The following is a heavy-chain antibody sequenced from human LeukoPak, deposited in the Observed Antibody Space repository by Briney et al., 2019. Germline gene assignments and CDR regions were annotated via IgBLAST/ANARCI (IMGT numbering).Heavy chain of an antibody. J-gene: IGHJ4*02. Sequence: GASVKVSCKASGYTFTGYYMHWVRQAPGQGLEWMGWINPNSGGTNYAQKFQGRVTMTRDTSISTAYMELSRPRSDDTAVYYCARDLMTTVTLGYFDYWGQGTLVTVSS. CDR2: INPNSGGT. CDR3: ARDLMTTVTLGYFDY. CDR1: GYTFTGYY. V-gene: IGHV1-2*02. D-gene: IGHD4-17*01.